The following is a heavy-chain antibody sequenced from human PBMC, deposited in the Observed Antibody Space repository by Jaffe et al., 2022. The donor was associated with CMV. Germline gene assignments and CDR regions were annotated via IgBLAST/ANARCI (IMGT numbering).Heavy chain of an antibody. CDR1: GFTFSDYY. V-gene: IGHV3-11*01. CDR2: ISSSGGLV. Sequence: QVQLVESGGGLVKPGGSLRLSCVVSGFTFSDYYMTWIRQAPGKGLEWVSYISSSGGLVYYADSVKGRFTISRDNDKNSLYLQMKSLRADDTAMYYCVREIGVFDNWGQGTLVTVSS. CDR3: VREIGVFDN. J-gene: IGHJ4*02. D-gene: IGHD3-22*01.